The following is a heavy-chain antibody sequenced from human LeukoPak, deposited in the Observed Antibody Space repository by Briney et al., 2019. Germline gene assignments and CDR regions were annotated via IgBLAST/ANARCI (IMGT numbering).Heavy chain of an antibody. V-gene: IGHV3-21*06. Sequence: PGGSLRLSCAASGFTFSDYVMHWVRQAPGKGLEWVSSINSNSDYIYYADSVKGRFTISRDNAKDSLYLQMNSLRAEDTAVYYCARALLVITPASTNTWFDPWGQGTLVTVSS. CDR1: GFTFSDYV. CDR2: INSNSDYI. J-gene: IGHJ5*02. CDR3: ARALLVITPASTNTWFDP. D-gene: IGHD2-2*01.